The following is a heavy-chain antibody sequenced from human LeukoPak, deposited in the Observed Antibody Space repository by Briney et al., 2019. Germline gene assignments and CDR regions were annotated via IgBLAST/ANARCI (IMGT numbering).Heavy chain of an antibody. J-gene: IGHJ4*02. V-gene: IGHV3-33*01. D-gene: IGHD3-22*01. CDR2: IWYDGTNK. CDR1: GFMFNTYG. CDR3: AGGSGYYYDSSVDY. Sequence: GGSLRLSCAASGFMFNTYGMHWARQAPGKGLEWVALIWYDGTNKYYADSVKGRFTISRDDCKNMLYLQMNSLRAEDTAVYYCAGGSGYYYDSSVDYWGQGTLVTVSS.